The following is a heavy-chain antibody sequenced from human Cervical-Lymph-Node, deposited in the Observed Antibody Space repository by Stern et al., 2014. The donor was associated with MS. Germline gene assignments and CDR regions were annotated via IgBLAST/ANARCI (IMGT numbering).Heavy chain of an antibody. CDR2: IYPGDSDI. CDR3: ARWSVACDY. J-gene: IGHJ4*02. Sequence: EEQLVQSGAELKKSGESLKISCKTSGYNFINYWIAWVRQVPGQGLEWIGIIYPGDSDIRYRTSFQRHVTMSVDRSITTAYLQWNSLKASDSGVYYCARWSVACDYWGQGALITVSS. V-gene: IGHV5-51*03. CDR1: GYNFINYW. D-gene: IGHD2-21*01.